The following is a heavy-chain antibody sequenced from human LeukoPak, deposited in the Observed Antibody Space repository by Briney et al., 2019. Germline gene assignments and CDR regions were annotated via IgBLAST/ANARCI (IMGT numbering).Heavy chain of an antibody. CDR3: TRVNPGWLVFDS. CDR1: GYTFTSYW. CDR2: IYGGDSKT. J-gene: IGHJ4*02. D-gene: IGHD6-19*01. V-gene: IGHV5-51*01. Sequence: GESLKISCKASGYTFTSYWIGWVRQMPGKGLEWMGIIYGGDSKTRYSPSFQGQVTISADKSINTAYLQWNSLKASDTAIYYCTRVNPGWLVFDSWGQGTLVTVSS.